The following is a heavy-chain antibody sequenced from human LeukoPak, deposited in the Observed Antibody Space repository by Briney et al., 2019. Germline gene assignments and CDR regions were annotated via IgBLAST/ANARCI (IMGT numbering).Heavy chain of an antibody. CDR2: ISYDGSNK. J-gene: IGHJ4*02. CDR3: ARGSGYYGSGIDY. CDR1: GFTFSSYA. V-gene: IGHV3-30-3*01. D-gene: IGHD3-10*01. Sequence: GRSLRLSCAASGFTFSSYAMHWVRQAPGKGLEWVAVISYDGSNKYYADSVKGRFTISRDNSKITLYLQMNSLRAEDTAVYYCARGSGYYGSGIDYWGQGTLVTVSS.